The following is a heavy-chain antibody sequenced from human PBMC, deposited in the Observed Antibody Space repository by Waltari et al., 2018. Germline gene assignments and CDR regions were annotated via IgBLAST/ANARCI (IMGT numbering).Heavy chain of an antibody. CDR3: ASLSPWGNPSGY. J-gene: IGHJ4*02. V-gene: IGHV4-38-2*01. Sequence: QVQLQESGPGLVKPSETLSLPCAVSGYSISSGYYWGWIRQPPGKGLEWIGSIYHSGITYSNPSLKMRVTTALDTAKNQCSLKLSSVTAADTAVYYCASLSPWGNPSGYWGQGTLVTVSS. D-gene: IGHD3-16*01. CDR1: GYSISSGYY. CDR2: IYHSGIT.